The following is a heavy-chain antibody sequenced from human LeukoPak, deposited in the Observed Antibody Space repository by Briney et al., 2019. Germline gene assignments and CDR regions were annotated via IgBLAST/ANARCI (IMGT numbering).Heavy chain of an antibody. CDR2: SSSNGGST. Sequence: GGSLRLSCSASGFTLSSYAMDWVRQAPGKGLEYVSTSSSNGGSTYYADSVKGRFTISRDDSKNTLYLRMSSLRAKDTAVYYCVKEGDYGYYFDYWGQGTLVTVSS. CDR1: GFTLSSYA. V-gene: IGHV3-64D*06. D-gene: IGHD3-16*01. J-gene: IGHJ4*02. CDR3: VKEGDYGYYFDY.